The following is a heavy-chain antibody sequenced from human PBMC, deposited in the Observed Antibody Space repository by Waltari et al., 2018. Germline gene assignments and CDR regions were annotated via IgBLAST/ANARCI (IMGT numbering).Heavy chain of an antibody. V-gene: IGHV1-69*09. CDR1: GGTFSSYA. CDR2: ISPILGVG. J-gene: IGHJ4*02. CDR3: ASSAVEMATSPFDY. Sequence: QVQLVQSGAEVKKPGSSVKVSCKASGGTFSSYAISWVRQAPGQGLEWMGRISPILGVGNYAQKFQGRGTSTADKSTSTAYMELSSLRSEDTAVYYCASSAVEMATSPFDYWGQGTLVTVSS. D-gene: IGHD5-12*01.